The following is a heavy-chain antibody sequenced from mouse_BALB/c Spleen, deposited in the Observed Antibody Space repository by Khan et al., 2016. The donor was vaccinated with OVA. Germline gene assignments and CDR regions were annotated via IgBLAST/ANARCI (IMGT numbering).Heavy chain of an antibody. J-gene: IGHJ4*01. D-gene: IGHD2-2*01. CDR1: GFTFSSYG. Sequence: EVELVESGGDLVKPGGSLKLSCAASGFTFSSYGMSWVRQTPDKRLEWVAAISSGGTCTYSPDSLKARFTIFRNNAKNTLSLQMSSLKSEDTAIYYSAIQPGYNEGSAVEFWGQGTSVTVSS. CDR3: AIQPGYNEGSAVEF. V-gene: IGHV5-6*01. CDR2: ISSGGTCT.